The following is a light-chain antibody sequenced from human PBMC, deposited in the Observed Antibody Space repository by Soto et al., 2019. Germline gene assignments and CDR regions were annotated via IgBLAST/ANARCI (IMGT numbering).Light chain of an antibody. Sequence: QPVLTQPPSASASLGASVKLTCTLSGGHSSFAIAWHQQQPEKGPRYLMKLNNDGSHSKGDGIPDRFSGSSSGAERYLTISSLQSEDEADYYCQTWGTGFLLFGGGTKVTVL. J-gene: IGLJ2*01. V-gene: IGLV4-69*01. CDR1: GGHSSFA. CDR3: QTWGTGFLL. CDR2: LNNDGSH.